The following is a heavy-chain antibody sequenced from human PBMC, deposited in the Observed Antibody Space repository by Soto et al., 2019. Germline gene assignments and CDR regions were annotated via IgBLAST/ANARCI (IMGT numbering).Heavy chain of an antibody. V-gene: IGHV1-18*04. CDR3: ARDSLAVVDGTEVWFDP. CDR2: ISAYNGNT. CDR1: GYTFTSYG. Sequence: QVQLVQSGAEVKKPGASVKVSCKASGYTFTSYGISWVRQAPGQGLEWMGWISAYNGNTNYAQKLQGRVTMTTDTPTSTAYMELMSRRSDDTAVYYCARDSLAVVDGTEVWFDPWGQGTLVTVSS. D-gene: IGHD6-19*01. J-gene: IGHJ5*02.